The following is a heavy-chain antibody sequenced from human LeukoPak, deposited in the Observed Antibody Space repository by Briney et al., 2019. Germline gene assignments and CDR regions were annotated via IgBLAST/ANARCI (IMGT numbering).Heavy chain of an antibody. Sequence: ASVKVSCKASGYTFSSYGISWVRQAPGQGLEWMGWISADNGNTKYADKLQGRVTMTTDTSTTTAYMELTSLRSDDTAVYYCARGVWWPHSGLDYWGQGTLVTVSS. CDR2: ISADNGNT. CDR3: ARGVWWPHSGLDY. D-gene: IGHD4/OR15-4a*01. CDR1: GYTFSSYG. J-gene: IGHJ4*02. V-gene: IGHV1-18*01.